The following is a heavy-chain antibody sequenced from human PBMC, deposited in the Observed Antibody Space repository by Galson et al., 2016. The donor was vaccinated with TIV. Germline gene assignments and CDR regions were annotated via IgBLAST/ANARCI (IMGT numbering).Heavy chain of an antibody. J-gene: IGHJ3*02. CDR3: ARHEGGAFDI. V-gene: IGHV4-38-2*01. CDR2: GHHSGIT. CDR1: SYSIGSGFF. Sequence: ETLSLTCAVSSYSIGSGFFWGWIRQTPGKGLEWIATGHHSGITYYNPSLKSRVAISLDTSNSQFFLRLNSVTAADRAVYFCARHEGGAFDIWGQGTMVTVSS.